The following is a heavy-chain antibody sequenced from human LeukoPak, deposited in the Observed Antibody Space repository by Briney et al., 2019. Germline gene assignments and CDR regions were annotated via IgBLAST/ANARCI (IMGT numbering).Heavy chain of an antibody. D-gene: IGHD2-8*02. J-gene: IGHJ6*02. CDR3: AKDLMAGGDSYYYGMDV. Sequence: PGGSLRLSCAASGFTFSNYGMIWVRQAPGKGLEWVSGIGGSGRNIYYADSVKGRFTISRDNSKNTLYLQMNSLRAEDTAVYYCAKDLMAGGDSYYYGMDVWGQGTTVTVSS. CDR2: IGGSGRNI. CDR1: GFTFSNYG. V-gene: IGHV3-23*01.